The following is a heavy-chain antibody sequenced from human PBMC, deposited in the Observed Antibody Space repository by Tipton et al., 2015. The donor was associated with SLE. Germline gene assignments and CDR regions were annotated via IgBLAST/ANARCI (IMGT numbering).Heavy chain of an antibody. Sequence: TLSLTCAVYGGSFSGYYWSWIRQPPGKGLEWIGEINHSGSTNYNPSLKSRVTISVDTSKNQFSLKLSSVTVADTAVYYCARELRAGYFDSWGQGTLVTVSS. CDR1: GGSFSGYY. CDR3: ARELRAGYFDS. D-gene: IGHD3-10*01. V-gene: IGHV4-34*01. CDR2: INHSGST. J-gene: IGHJ4*02.